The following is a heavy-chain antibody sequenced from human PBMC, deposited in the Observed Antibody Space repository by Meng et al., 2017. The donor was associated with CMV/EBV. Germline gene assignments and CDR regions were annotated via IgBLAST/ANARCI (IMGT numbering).Heavy chain of an antibody. Sequence: QVQVQESGPGLVKPSETLSLTCTASGGSISSYYWSWIRQPAGKGLEWIGRIYTSGSTNYNPSLKSRVTMSVDTSKNQFSLKLSSVTAADTAVYYCARDLMNCSSTSCANWFDPWGQGTLVTVSS. J-gene: IGHJ5*02. V-gene: IGHV4-4*07. CDR2: IYTSGST. CDR1: GGSISSYY. CDR3: ARDLMNCSSTSCANWFDP. D-gene: IGHD2-2*01.